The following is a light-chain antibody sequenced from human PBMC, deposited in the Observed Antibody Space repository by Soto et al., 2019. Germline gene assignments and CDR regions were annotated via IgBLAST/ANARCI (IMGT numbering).Light chain of an antibody. V-gene: IGKV3-11*01. CDR2: DAS. Sequence: EIVLTQSPATLSLSPGERATLSFRASQIVSTYLAWYQQRPGQAPSLLIYDASYRATDIPPRLSGSGSGTDFTLTISSLEPEDFAVYHCQQRRSWPPTITFGQGTRLEIK. CDR3: QQRRSWPPTIT. J-gene: IGKJ5*01. CDR1: QIVSTY.